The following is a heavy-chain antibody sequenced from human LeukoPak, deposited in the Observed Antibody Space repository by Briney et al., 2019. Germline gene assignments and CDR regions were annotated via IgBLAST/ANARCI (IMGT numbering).Heavy chain of an antibody. D-gene: IGHD6-13*01. Sequence: SVEVSCKASGGNFSSYATSWVRQAPGRGLEWLGGIIPIFGTANYAQKFQGRLTITTDESTSTAYLEMSSLRSEDTAVYYCATTPGYSSSWYGACDYWGQGTLVTVSS. J-gene: IGHJ4*02. CDR1: GGNFSSYA. CDR2: IIPIFGTA. V-gene: IGHV1-69*05. CDR3: ATTPGYSSSWYGACDY.